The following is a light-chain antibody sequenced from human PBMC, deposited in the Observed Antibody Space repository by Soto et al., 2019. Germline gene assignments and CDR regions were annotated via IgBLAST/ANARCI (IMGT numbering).Light chain of an antibody. CDR1: QSINNL. CDR2: YVS. CDR3: QQYDGYPLT. J-gene: IGKJ4*01. V-gene: IGKV1-5*01. Sequence: DVQMTQSPSTLSASVGDRVTITCRASQSINNLLAWYQQKPGKPPKFLIYYVSTLEIGVPSRFSGSGSGTKFTITISSLQQDDFATDYCQQYDGYPLTFGGGTRVEIK.